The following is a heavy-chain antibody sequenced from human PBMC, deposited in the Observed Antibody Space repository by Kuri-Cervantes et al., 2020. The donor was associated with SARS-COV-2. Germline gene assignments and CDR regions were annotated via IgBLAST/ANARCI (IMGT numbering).Heavy chain of an antibody. Sequence: GSLRLSCTVSGGSISSSSYYWGWIRQPPGMGLEWIGSIYYSGSTYYNPSLKSRATISVDTSKNQFSLKLSSVTAADTAVYYCARQSVVASDDWGQGTLVTVSS. J-gene: IGHJ4*02. D-gene: IGHD2-15*01. CDR2: IYYSGST. CDR3: ARQSVVASDD. V-gene: IGHV4-39*01. CDR1: GGSISSSSYY.